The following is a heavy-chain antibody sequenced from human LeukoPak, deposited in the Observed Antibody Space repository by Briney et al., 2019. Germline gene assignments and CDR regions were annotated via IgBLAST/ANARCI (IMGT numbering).Heavy chain of an antibody. V-gene: IGHV4-31*11. CDR3: ARDFGDGATAFDY. CDR2: IYYSGST. J-gene: IGHJ4*02. Sequence: SETLSLTCAVSGGSISSGGYYWSWIRQHPGKGLEWIGYIYYSGSTYYNPSLKSRVTISVDTSKNQFSLKLSSVAAADTAVYYCARDFGDGATAFDYWGQGTLVTVSS. CDR1: GGSISSGGYY. D-gene: IGHD3-3*01.